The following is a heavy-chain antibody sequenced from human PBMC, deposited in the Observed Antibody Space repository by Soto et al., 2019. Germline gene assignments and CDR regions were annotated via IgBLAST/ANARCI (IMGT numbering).Heavy chain of an antibody. CDR1: GFTFSSYG. J-gene: IGHJ4*02. CDR2: ISYDGSNK. Sequence: QVQLVESGGGVVQPGRSLRLSCAASGFTFSSYGMHWVRQAPGKGLEWVAVISYDGSNKYYADSVKGRFTISRDNSKNTLYLQLYSLRAEYRAVYYCAKESFSGVVINGGFGYWGQGTLVTVSS. V-gene: IGHV3-30*18. D-gene: IGHD3-3*01. CDR3: AKESFSGVVINGGFGY.